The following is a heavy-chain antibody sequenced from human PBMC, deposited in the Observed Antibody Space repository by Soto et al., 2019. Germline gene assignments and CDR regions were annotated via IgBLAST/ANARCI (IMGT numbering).Heavy chain of an antibody. D-gene: IGHD6-19*01. Sequence: PSETLSLTCAVYGGSFSGYYWSWIRQPPGKGLEWIGEINHSGSTNYNPSLKSRVTISVDTSKNQFSLKLSSVTAADTAVYYCARSSRHGYSSGWHSNPPYYYYYMEVWGKGTTVTVSS. CDR1: GGSFSGYY. J-gene: IGHJ6*03. CDR3: ARSSRHGYSSGWHSNPPYYYYYMEV. CDR2: INHSGST. V-gene: IGHV4-34*01.